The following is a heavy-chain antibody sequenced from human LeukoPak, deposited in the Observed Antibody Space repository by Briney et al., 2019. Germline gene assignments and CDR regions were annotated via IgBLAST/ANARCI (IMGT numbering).Heavy chain of an antibody. Sequence: GGSLRLSCAASGFTFSSYSMNWVRQAPGKWLEWVSSISSSSSYIYYADSVKGRFTISRDNAKNSLYLQMNSLRAEDTAVYYCAREFTTFLGYCSGGSCYSKFAFDYWGQGTLVTVSS. J-gene: IGHJ4*02. D-gene: IGHD2-15*01. V-gene: IGHV3-21*01. CDR2: ISSSSSYI. CDR3: AREFTTFLGYCSGGSCYSKFAFDY. CDR1: GFTFSSYS.